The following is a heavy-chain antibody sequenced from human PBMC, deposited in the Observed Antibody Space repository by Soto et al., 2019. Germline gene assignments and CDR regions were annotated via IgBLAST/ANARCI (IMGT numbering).Heavy chain of an antibody. D-gene: IGHD3-22*01. J-gene: IGHJ4*02. CDR3: ARAHTYDRSGYYSY. CDR1: GFTFTSYV. Sequence: ASVKVSCKASGFTFTSYVFNWVRQAPGQGLQWMAWISTYNDNTNYAQKLQGRVTMTTDTSTSTDYMELRSLRSDDAAAYYCARAHTYDRSGYYSYWGQGTLVTVSS. CDR2: ISTYNDNT. V-gene: IGHV1-18*01.